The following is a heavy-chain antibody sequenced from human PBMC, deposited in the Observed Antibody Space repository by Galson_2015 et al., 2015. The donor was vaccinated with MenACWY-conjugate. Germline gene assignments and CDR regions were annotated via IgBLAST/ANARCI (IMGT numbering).Heavy chain of an antibody. CDR3: AKRYYSDPSDYPSGDAFDF. V-gene: IGHV3-23*01. CDR2: ISGSGDST. CDR1: GFTFSNHA. J-gene: IGHJ3*01. Sequence: SLRLSCAASGFTFSNHAMSWVRQAPGKGLEWVSSISGSGDSTYFADSVRGRFTISRDNSENTVSLQMNSLRAEDTAVYHCAKRYYSDPSDYPSGDAFDFWGQGTMVTVSS. D-gene: IGHD3-22*01.